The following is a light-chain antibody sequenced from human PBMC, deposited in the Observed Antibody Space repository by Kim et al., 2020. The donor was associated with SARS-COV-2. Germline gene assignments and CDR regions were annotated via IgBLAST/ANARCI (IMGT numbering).Light chain of an antibody. Sequence: DIQMTQSPSSLSASVGDRVTITCRTSQSISSYLNWYQQKPGKAPKLLIYAASSLQSGVPSRFSGSGSGTDFTLTISSLQPEDFATYCCHQSYSTPLVTFGPGTKVDIK. CDR3: HQSYSTPLVT. V-gene: IGKV1-39*01. J-gene: IGKJ3*01. CDR2: AAS. CDR1: QSISSY.